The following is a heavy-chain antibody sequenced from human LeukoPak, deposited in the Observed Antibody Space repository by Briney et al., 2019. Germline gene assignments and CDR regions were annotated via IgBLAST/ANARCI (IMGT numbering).Heavy chain of an antibody. J-gene: IGHJ5*02. Sequence: GGSLRLSCAASGFTFYIYWMTWVRQVPGKGLEGVANIKQDGSEKYYVDSVKGRFTISRDNAKNSLYLQMNSLRAEDTAVYYCARWYSSGWFDPWGQGTLVTVSS. CDR1: GFTFYIYW. D-gene: IGHD6-19*01. CDR3: ARWYSSGWFDP. CDR2: IKQDGSEK. V-gene: IGHV3-7*01.